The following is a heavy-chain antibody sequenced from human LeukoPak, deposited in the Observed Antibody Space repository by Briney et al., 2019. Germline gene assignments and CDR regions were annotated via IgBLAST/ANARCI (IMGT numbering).Heavy chain of an antibody. Sequence: GGSLRLSCAASGFTLSNYWMHWVRQAPGKGPVWVSRINSDGSSTSYADSVKGRFNISRDKAKNALYLQMSSLRPEDTAVYYCARGIFDEGLDWGQGTLVTVSS. CDR3: ARGIFDEGLD. CDR2: INSDGSST. CDR1: GFTLSNYW. J-gene: IGHJ4*02. D-gene: IGHD3-9*01. V-gene: IGHV3-74*01.